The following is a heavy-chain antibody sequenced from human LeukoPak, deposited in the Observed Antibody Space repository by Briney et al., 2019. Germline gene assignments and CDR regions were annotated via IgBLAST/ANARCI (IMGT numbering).Heavy chain of an antibody. V-gene: IGHV4-39*07. D-gene: IGHD3-16*01. CDR2: IYYSGGT. Sequence: SETLSLTCTVSGGSISTSTYYWGWIRQPPGKGLEWIGSIYYSGGTYYNPSLKSRVTISVDTSKNQFSLKLSSVTAADTAVYYCATQTGGWRFVWGYWGQGTLVTVSS. J-gene: IGHJ4*02. CDR3: ATQTGGWRFVWGY. CDR1: GGSISTSTYY.